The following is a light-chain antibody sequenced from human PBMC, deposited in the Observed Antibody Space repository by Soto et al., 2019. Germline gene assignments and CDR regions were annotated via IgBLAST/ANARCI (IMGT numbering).Light chain of an antibody. V-gene: IGKV3-15*01. J-gene: IGKJ4*01. Sequence: EIVMTQSPATLSVSPGERATLSCRASQSVSSNLAWYQQKPGQAPRLLIYGASTRATGIPARFSGSGSGTEFTLTISSLQSEDFAVYYCQQYNNWPPLTVGGGTKVDIX. CDR2: GAS. CDR3: QQYNNWPPLT. CDR1: QSVSSN.